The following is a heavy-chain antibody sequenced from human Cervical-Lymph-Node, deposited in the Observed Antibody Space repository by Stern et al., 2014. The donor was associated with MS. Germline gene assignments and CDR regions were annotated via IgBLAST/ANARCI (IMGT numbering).Heavy chain of an antibody. CDR2: IFPDDSDR. V-gene: IGHV5-51*01. Sequence: EVHLVESGAEMRKPGESLKISCEGSGYTFSNHWIAWVRQMPGKGLEYMGIIFPDDSDRKYSPSFQGQVTFSADKSTRTAYLQWNSLKASDTAIYFCARQAYDSSGLDYWGQGTLVTVSS. CDR1: GYTFSNHW. CDR3: ARQAYDSSGLDY. D-gene: IGHD3-22*01. J-gene: IGHJ4*02.